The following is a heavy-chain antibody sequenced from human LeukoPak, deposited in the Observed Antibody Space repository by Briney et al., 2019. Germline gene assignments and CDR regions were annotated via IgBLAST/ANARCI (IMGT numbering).Heavy chain of an antibody. CDR3: ARRIAATGMKYFDY. D-gene: IGHD6-13*01. Sequence: PGGSLRLSCAASGFTFSSYWMSWVRQAAGKGLGWVANIKHDGSDTNYVDSVKGRFTISRDNAKHSLYLQMTSLRAEDTAMYYCARRIAATGMKYFDYWGQGTLVTVSS. CDR1: GFTFSSYW. CDR2: IKHDGSDT. J-gene: IGHJ4*02. V-gene: IGHV3-7*05.